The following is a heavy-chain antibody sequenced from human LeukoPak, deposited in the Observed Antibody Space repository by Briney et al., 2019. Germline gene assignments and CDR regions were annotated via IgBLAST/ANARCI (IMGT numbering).Heavy chain of an antibody. CDR2: IRCDGSNK. Sequence: PGGSLRLSCAASGFTFSSYGMHWVRQAPGKGLEWVAFIRCDGSNKYYADSVKGRFTISRDNSKNTLSLQMNSLRAEDTAVYYCAKDSEQWLANPGDYFDYWGQGTLVTVSS. J-gene: IGHJ4*02. CDR3: AKDSEQWLANPGDYFDY. D-gene: IGHD6-19*01. V-gene: IGHV3-30*02. CDR1: GFTFSSYG.